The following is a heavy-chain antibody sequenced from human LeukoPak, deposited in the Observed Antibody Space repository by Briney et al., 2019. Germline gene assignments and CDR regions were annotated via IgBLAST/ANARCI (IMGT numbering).Heavy chain of an antibody. V-gene: IGHV3-30*03. CDR2: ISYDGSNK. CDR1: GFTFSSYG. CDR3: ARDKIAGATYFDY. D-gene: IGHD1-26*01. J-gene: IGHJ4*02. Sequence: PGGSLRLSCAASGFTFSSYGMHWVRQAPGKGLEWVAVISYDGSNKYYADSVKGRFTISRDNSKNTLYLQMNSLRAEDTAVYYCARDKIAGATYFDYWGQGSLVTVSS.